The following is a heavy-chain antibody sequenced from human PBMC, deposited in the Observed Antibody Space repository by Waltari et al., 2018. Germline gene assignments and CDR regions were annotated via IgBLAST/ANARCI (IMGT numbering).Heavy chain of an antibody. CDR2: IYSGGST. D-gene: IGHD5-12*01. V-gene: IGHV3-53*01. CDR3: ARGRSGYDYRDFDY. Sequence: EVQLVESGGGLIQPGGSLRLSCAASGFTVSSNYMSWVRQAPGKGLEWVSVIYSGGSTYYADSGKGRFTISRDNSKNTLYLQMNSLRAEDTAVYYCARGRSGYDYRDFDYWGQGTLVTVSS. CDR1: GFTVSSNY. J-gene: IGHJ4*02.